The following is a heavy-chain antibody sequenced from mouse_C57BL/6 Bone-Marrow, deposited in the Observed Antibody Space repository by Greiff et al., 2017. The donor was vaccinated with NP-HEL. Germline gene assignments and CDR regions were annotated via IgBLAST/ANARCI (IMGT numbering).Heavy chain of an antibody. J-gene: IGHJ4*01. CDR2: IWRGGST. CDR3: AKNYGSSHYYAMDY. D-gene: IGHD1-1*01. CDR1: GFSLTSYG. V-gene: IGHV2-5*01. Sequence: QVQLQQSGPGLVQPSQSLSITCTVSGFSLTSYGVHWVRQSPGKGLEWLGVIWRGGSTDYNAAFMSRLSITKDNSKSQVFFKMNSLQADDTAIYYCAKNYGSSHYYAMDYWGQGTSVTVSS.